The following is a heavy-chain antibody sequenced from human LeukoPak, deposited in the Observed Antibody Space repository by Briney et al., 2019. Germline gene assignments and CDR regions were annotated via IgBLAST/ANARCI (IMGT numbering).Heavy chain of an antibody. J-gene: IGHJ5*02. CDR1: GRSFSGYY. V-gene: IGHV4-59*10. CDR2: IYTSGST. CDR3: ARGRRLIAVAEDWFDP. Sequence: SETLSLTCALYGRSFSGYYWSWIRQPAGKGLEWIGRIYTSGSTNYNPSLKSRVTISVDTSKNQFSLKLSSVTAADTAVYYCARGRRLIAVAEDWFDPWGQGTLVTVSS. D-gene: IGHD6-19*01.